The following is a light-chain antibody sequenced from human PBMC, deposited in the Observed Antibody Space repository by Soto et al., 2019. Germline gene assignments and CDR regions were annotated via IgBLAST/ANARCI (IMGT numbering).Light chain of an antibody. J-gene: IGLJ1*01. V-gene: IGLV7-46*01. Sequence: QSVVTQEPSLTVSPGGTVTLTCGASTGAVTSGHYPYWFQQKPGQAPRTLIYDTSNKHSWTPARFSGSLLGGKAALTLSGAQPEDEAEYYCLLSYSGASTYVFGTGTKVTVL. CDR1: TGAVTSGHY. CDR2: DTS. CDR3: LLSYSGASTYV.